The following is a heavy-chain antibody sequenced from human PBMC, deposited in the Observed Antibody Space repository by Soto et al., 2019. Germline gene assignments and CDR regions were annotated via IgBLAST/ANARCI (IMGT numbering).Heavy chain of an antibody. CDR2: ISGSGGST. CDR3: AKPYYDFWSGYYLFDY. D-gene: IGHD3-3*01. V-gene: IGHV3-23*01. CDR1: GFTFSSYA. J-gene: IGHJ4*02. Sequence: GGSLRLSCAASGFTFSSYAMSWVRQAPGKGLEWVSAISGSGGSTYYADSVKGRFTISRDNSKNTLYLQMNSLRAEDTAVYYCAKPYYDFWSGYYLFDYWGQGTLVTVSS.